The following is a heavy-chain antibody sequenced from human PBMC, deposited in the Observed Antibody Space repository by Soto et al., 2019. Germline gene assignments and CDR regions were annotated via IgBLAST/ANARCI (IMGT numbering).Heavy chain of an antibody. CDR3: AREKGEWYGDLFPHDWLDP. CDR1: GGSTSDRY. CDR2: IFYTGYT. Sequence: SETRSHSCTVSGGSTSDRYWSGIRQPPGKGLEWIGYIFYTGYTTYNPSLKSRATISLDTSRNQFSLRLSSVTAADTAVYYCAREKGEWYGDLFPHDWLDPSTQGTLDTVSS. J-gene: IGHJ5*02. V-gene: IGHV4-59*11. D-gene: IGHD3-10*01.